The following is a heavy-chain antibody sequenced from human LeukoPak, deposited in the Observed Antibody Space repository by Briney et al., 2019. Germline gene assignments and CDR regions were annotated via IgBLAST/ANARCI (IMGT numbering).Heavy chain of an antibody. J-gene: IGHJ4*02. D-gene: IGHD3-22*01. CDR1: GFTFISSA. CDR3: AADPSYSSGYRYYFDY. V-gene: IGHV1-58*01. CDR2: IVVGSGNT. Sequence: ASVKVSCKTSGFTFISSAVQWVRQARGQRLEWIGWIVVGSGNTNYAQKFQERVTITRDMSTSTTYMELSSLRSEDTAVYYCAADPSYSSGYRYYFDYWGQGTLVTVSS.